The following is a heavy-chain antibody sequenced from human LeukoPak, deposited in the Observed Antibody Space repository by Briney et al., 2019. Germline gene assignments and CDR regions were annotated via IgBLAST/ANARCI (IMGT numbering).Heavy chain of an antibody. Sequence: SETLSLTCTVSAGSISSYYSSRIRQPPGNGLEWIGYIYYSVSTNYNPSLKSRVTISVDTSKNQFSLKPSSVTAADTAVYYCARVVEDSSGYYISYGMDVWGQGTTVTASS. CDR3: ARVVEDSSGYYISYGMDV. J-gene: IGHJ6*02. CDR2: IYYSVST. D-gene: IGHD3-22*01. V-gene: IGHV4-59*01. CDR1: AGSISSYY.